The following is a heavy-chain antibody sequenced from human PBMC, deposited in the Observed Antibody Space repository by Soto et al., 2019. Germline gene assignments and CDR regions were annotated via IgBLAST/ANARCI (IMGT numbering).Heavy chain of an antibody. D-gene: IGHD4-4*01. Sequence: ASVKVSCKASGYTFTSYAMHWVRQAPGQRLEWMGWINAGNGNTKYSQKFQGRVTITRDTSASTAYMELSSLRSEDTAVYYCARGPDYRDDYYYGMDVWGQGTTVTVSS. CDR2: INAGNGNT. CDR3: ARGPDYRDDYYYGMDV. CDR1: GYTFTSYA. J-gene: IGHJ6*02. V-gene: IGHV1-3*01.